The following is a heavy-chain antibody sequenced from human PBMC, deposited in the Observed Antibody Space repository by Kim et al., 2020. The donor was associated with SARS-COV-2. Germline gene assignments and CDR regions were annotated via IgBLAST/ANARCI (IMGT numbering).Heavy chain of an antibody. CDR3: ARGEWEPGE. Sequence: GKTGYAQKFQGRVTMTRNTSISTAYMELSSLRSEDTAVYYCARGEWEPGEWGQGTLVTVSS. J-gene: IGHJ4*02. V-gene: IGHV1-8*01. D-gene: IGHD1-26*01. CDR2: GKT.